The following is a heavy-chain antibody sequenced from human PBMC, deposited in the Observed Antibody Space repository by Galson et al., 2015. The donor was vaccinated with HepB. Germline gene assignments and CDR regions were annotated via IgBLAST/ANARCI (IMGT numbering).Heavy chain of an antibody. J-gene: IGHJ4*02. D-gene: IGHD1-26*01. V-gene: IGHV4-59*01. Sequence: LSLTCTVSGGSISSYYWSWIRQPPGKGLEWIGYIYYSGSTNYNPSLKSRVTISVDTSKNQFSLKLSSVTAADTAVYYCAREWEPSGVDYWGQGTLVTVSS. CDR2: IYYSGST. CDR1: GGSISSYY. CDR3: AREWEPSGVDY.